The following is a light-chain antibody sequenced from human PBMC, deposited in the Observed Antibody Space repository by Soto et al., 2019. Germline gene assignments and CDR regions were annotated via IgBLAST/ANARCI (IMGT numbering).Light chain of an antibody. CDR1: QSVSNNY. CDR2: GAS. V-gene: IGKV3-20*01. J-gene: IGKJ1*01. CDR3: QQYGSSGT. Sequence: ENVLPQSPGPLSPAPGERAPLSCRASQSVSNNYLAWYQQKPGQAPRLLIYGASNRATGIPDRFSGSGSGTDFTLTISRLEPEDFAVYYCQQYGSSGTFGQGTKVDI.